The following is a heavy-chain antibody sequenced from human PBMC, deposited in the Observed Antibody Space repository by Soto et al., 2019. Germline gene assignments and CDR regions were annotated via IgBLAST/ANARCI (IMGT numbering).Heavy chain of an antibody. V-gene: IGHV4-30-2*01. J-gene: IGHJ3*02. CDR1: GGSISSGGYS. Sequence: SETLSLTCAVSGGSISSGGYSWSWIRQPPGKGLEWIGYIYHSGSTYYNPSPKSRVTISVDRSKNQFSLKLSSETAADTAVYYCARGASYYDIPGAFDIWGQGTMVTVSS. D-gene: IGHD3-9*01. CDR2: IYHSGST. CDR3: ARGASYYDIPGAFDI.